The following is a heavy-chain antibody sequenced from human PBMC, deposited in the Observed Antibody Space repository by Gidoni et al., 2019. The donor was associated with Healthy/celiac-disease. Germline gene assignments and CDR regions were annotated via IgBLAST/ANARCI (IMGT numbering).Heavy chain of an antibody. D-gene: IGHD6-13*01. CDR3: ARHRYSSSWSHYYYYMDV. Sequence: QLQLQESGPGLVKPSETLSLTCTVSGGSISSSSYYWGWIRQPPGKGLEWIGSIYYSGSTYYNPSLKSLVTISVDTSKNQFSLKLSSVTAADTAVYYCARHRYSSSWSHYYYYMDVWGKGTTVTVSS. CDR1: GGSISSSSYY. CDR2: IYYSGST. J-gene: IGHJ6*03. V-gene: IGHV4-39*01.